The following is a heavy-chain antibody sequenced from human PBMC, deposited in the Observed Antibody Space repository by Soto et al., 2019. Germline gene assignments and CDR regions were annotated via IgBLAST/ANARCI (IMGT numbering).Heavy chain of an antibody. CDR2: ISGSGGST. D-gene: IGHD3-10*02. J-gene: IGHJ2*01. V-gene: IGHV3-23*01. CDR3: DGIRDVRSVSAFLLNRSSDL. Sequence: QGKGLEWVSAISGSGGSTYYADSVKGRFTISRDNSKNTLYLQMNSLRAEFFFFQAEDGIRDVRSVSAFLLNRSSDL.